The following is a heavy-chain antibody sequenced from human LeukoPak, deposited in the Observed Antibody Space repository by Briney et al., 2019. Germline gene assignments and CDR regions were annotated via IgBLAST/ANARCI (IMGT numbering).Heavy chain of an antibody. CDR3: AKAWLIRYCSSTSCYSLYP. V-gene: IGHV3-23*01. CDR2: ISCSDGRT. Sequence: GGSLRLSCAASGFNFSNYAMNWVRQAPGKGLEWVSAISCSDGRTYYADSVKGRFTITRDNSKNTLYLQMNSLRAEDTAIYYCAKAWLIRYCSSTSCYSLYPWGQGTLVTVSS. D-gene: IGHD2-2*01. J-gene: IGHJ5*02. CDR1: GFNFSNYA.